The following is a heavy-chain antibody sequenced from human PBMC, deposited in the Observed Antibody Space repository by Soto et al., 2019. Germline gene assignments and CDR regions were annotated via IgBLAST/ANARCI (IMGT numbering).Heavy chain of an antibody. D-gene: IGHD6-19*01. CDR2: VYYSGST. V-gene: IGHV4-39*01. CDR1: GGSISSNSHF. J-gene: IGHJ2*01. CDR3: ARLTIHAKGWYDWYFDL. Sequence: QLQLQESGPGLVKPSETLSLTCNVSGGSISSNSHFWGWIRQPPGKGLEWIGSVYYSGSTYCNPSLKSRVTISIDTSKKQFSLKVNSVTDTDTAIYYCARLTIHAKGWYDWYFDLWGRGTLVTVSS.